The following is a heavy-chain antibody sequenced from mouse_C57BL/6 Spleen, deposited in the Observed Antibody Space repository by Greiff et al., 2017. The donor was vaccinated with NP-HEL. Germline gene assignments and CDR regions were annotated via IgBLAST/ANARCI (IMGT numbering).Heavy chain of an antibody. CDR3: AREVVAPYFDY. CDR1: GFTFSDYG. D-gene: IGHD1-1*01. J-gene: IGHJ2*01. CDR2: ISSGSSTI. Sequence: EVKLMESGGGLVKPGGSLKLSCAASGFTFSDYGMHWVRQAPEKGLEWVAYISSGSSTIYYADTVKGRFTISRDNAKNTLFLQMTSLRSEDTAMYYCAREVVAPYFDYWGQGTTLTVSS. V-gene: IGHV5-17*01.